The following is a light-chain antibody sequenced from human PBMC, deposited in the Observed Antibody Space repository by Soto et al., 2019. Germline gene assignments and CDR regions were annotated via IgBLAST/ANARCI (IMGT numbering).Light chain of an antibody. CDR1: SGSLSSRYY. Sequence: QAVVTQEASLSVSPGGTVTLNCGLNSGSLSSRYYPRWYRQYPGQTPRTLIHSGDILSAGVPDRFSGSILGSKAALTITGSHADDECVYYFVLYMKGDMRVVGGGSELTVL. V-gene: IGLV8-61*01. J-gene: IGLJ2*01. CDR2: SGD. CDR3: VLYMKGDMRV.